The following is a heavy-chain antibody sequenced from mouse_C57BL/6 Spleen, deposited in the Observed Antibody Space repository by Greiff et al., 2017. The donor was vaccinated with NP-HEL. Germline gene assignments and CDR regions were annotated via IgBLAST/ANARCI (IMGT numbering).Heavy chain of an antibody. D-gene: IGHD1-1*01. CDR1: GYTFTSYW. CDR2: IYPGSGST. V-gene: IGHV1-55*01. Sequence: VQLQQSGAELVKPGASVKMSCKASGYTFTSYWITWVKQRPGQGLEWIGDIYPGSGSTNYNEKFKSKATLTVDTSSSTAYMQLSSLTSEDSAVYYCARESYCSSQFIYYAMDYWGQGTSVTVAA. J-gene: IGHJ4*01. CDR3: ARESYCSSQFIYYAMDY.